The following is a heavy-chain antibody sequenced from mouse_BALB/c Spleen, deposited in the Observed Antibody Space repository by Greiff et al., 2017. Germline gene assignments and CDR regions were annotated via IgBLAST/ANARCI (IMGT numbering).Heavy chain of an antibody. D-gene: IGHD2-2*01. J-gene: IGHJ2*01. CDR2: ISSGGST. Sequence: EVKVVESGGGLVKPGGSLKLSCAASGFTFSSYAMSWVRQTPEKRLEWVASISSGGSTYYPDSVKGRFTISRDNARNILYLQMSSLRSEDTAMYYCARGGLRPFDYWGQGTTLTVSS. V-gene: IGHV5-6-5*01. CDR3: ARGGLRPFDY. CDR1: GFTFSSYA.